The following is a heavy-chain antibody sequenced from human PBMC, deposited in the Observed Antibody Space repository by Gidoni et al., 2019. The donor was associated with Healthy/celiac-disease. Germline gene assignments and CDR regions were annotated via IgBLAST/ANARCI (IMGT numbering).Heavy chain of an antibody. Sequence: TISVDTSKNQFSLKLSSVTAADTAVYYCARRAEMATKMFDYWGQGTLVTVSS. CDR3: ARRAEMATKMFDY. D-gene: IGHD5-12*01. V-gene: IGHV4-39*01. J-gene: IGHJ4*02.